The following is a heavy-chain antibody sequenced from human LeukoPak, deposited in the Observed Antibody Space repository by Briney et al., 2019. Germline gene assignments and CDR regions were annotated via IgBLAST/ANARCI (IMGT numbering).Heavy chain of an antibody. CDR3: ARPHLPDYYDSSNAFDI. Sequence: GESLKISCKGSGYSFTSYWIGWVRQMPGKGLEWMGIIYPGDSDTRYSPSFQGQVTISADKSISTAYLQWSSLKASDTAMYYCARPHLPDYYDSSNAFDIWGQGTMSPSPQ. J-gene: IGHJ3*02. CDR1: GYSFTSYW. V-gene: IGHV5-51*01. D-gene: IGHD3-22*01. CDR2: IYPGDSDT.